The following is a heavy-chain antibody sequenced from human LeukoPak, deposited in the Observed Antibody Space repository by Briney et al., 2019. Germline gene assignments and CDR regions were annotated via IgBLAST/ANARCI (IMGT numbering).Heavy chain of an antibody. V-gene: IGHV4-31*03. CDR2: INSNGET. CDR3: ARVMVRGVIDY. D-gene: IGHD3-10*01. Sequence: SETLSLTCTVSTGSIRGDGYYWSWIRQHPGKGLEWLGHINSNGETHYNPSLKSRLTISVDTSKSQFPLKLSSVTAADTAVYYCARVMVRGVIDYWGQGTLVTVSS. J-gene: IGHJ4*02. CDR1: TGSIRGDGYY.